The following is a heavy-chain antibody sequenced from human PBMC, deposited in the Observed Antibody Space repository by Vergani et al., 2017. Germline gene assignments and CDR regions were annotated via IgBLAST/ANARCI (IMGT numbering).Heavy chain of an antibody. CDR2: IYYSGST. Sequence: QLQLQESGPGLVKPSATLSLTCSVSGASIRSSNYYWGWIRQPPGKGLEWIACIYYSGSTYYNPSLKSRVAISVDPSKNQSSLRLSSVTAADTAVYFCARHSTVEWLVKLGWIDPWGQGILVTVSS. CDR3: ARHSTVEWLVKLGWIDP. D-gene: IGHD6-19*01. CDR1: GASIRSSNYY. J-gene: IGHJ5*02. V-gene: IGHV4-39*01.